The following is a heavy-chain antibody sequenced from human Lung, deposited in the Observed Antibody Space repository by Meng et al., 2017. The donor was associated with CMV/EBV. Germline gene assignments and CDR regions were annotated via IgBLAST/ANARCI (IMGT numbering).Heavy chain of an antibody. J-gene: IGHJ4*02. CDR2: ISGSGQDT. CDR3: ARDLQTFCGSTSCYDGFPH. Sequence: GESLKISCAASGFTFMPYNMNWVRQAPGKGLEWVSSISGSGQDTYYADSLRGRFTVSRDNRRKALYLQMDALRVEDTAVYYCARDLQTFCGSTSCYDGFPHWGQGTLVXVSS. CDR1: GFTFMPYN. D-gene: IGHD2-2*01. V-gene: IGHV3-21*01.